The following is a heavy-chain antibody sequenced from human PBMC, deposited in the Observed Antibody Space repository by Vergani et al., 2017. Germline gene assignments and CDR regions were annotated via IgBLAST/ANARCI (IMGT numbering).Heavy chain of an antibody. J-gene: IGHJ4*02. Sequence: EVQLVESGGGLVPPGRSLRLSCAASGFSSGDYAMTWVRQAPGKGVEWVAFIRNKAYGGTTEYAASVKGRLTISRDDSKRLAYLQLSGLKTEDTAVYFCSRGRGYSFGYSDYWGQGTLVTVSS. D-gene: IGHD5-18*01. V-gene: IGHV3-49*04. CDR2: IRNKAYGGTT. CDR3: SRGRGYSFGYSDY. CDR1: GFSSGDYA.